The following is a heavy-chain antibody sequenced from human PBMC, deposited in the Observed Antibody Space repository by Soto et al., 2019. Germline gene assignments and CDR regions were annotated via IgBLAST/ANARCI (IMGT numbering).Heavy chain of an antibody. V-gene: IGHV4-59*01. CDR2: IYYSGST. CDR1: GGSISSYY. Sequence: SETLSLTCTVSGGSISSYYWSWIRQPPGKGLEWIGYIYYSGSTNYNPSLKSRVTIPVDTSKNQFSLKLSSVTAADKAVYYCARDNLKGYGSGSYYDYYYYGMDVWGKGTTVNVPQ. J-gene: IGHJ6*04. D-gene: IGHD3-10*01. CDR3: ARDNLKGYGSGSYYDYYYYGMDV.